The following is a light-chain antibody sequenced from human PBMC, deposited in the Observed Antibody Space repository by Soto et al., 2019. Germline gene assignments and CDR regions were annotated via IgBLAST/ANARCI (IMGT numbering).Light chain of an antibody. V-gene: IGKV1-5*03. CDR2: ETS. CDR3: QHYNGFSWT. Sequence: DIHLTQSPSTLSASVGDRATITCRASQSISTLLAWYQQKPVKAPNLLIYETSTLETGVSSTFSGSGSGTDFTLTITSLEPDDSATYYCQHYNGFSWTFGQGAKVDVK. J-gene: IGKJ1*01. CDR1: QSISTL.